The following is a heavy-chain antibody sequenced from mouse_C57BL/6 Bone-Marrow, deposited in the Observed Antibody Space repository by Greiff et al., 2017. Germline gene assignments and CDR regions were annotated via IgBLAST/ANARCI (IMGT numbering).Heavy chain of an antibody. V-gene: IGHV1-26*01. CDR3: AGWGLPSVERYFAY. D-gene: IGHD1-1*01. CDR2: INPNNGGT. CDR1: GYTFTDYY. Sequence: VQLQQSGPELVKPGASVKISCKASGYTFTDYYMNWVKQSHGKSLEWIGDINPNNGGTSYNQKFKGKATLTVDKSSSTAYMELRSLTSEDSAVYYCAGWGLPSVERYFAYWGQGTTLTVSS. J-gene: IGHJ2*01.